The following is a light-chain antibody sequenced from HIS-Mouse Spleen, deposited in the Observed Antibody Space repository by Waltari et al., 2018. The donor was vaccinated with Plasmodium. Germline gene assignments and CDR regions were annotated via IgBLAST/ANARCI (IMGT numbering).Light chain of an antibody. J-gene: IGKJ1*01. CDR2: AAS. V-gene: IGKV1-39*01. CDR1: QSISNY. Sequence: DIQMTQSPSSLSASVGDRVTITCRASQSISNYLNWYQQKPGKAPKLLIYAASSLQRGVPSRFSGSGSGTDFTLTISSLQPEDFATYYGQQSYSTWTFGQGTKVEMK. CDR3: QQSYSTWT.